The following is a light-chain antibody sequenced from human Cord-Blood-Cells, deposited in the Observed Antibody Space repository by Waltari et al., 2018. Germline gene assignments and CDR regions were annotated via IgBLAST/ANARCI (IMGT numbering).Light chain of an antibody. J-gene: IGKJ1*01. CDR3: QQANSFPWP. CDR2: ATS. V-gene: IGKV1-12*02. CDR1: QGISSC. Sequence: IQLHQSPSSVSASVGDRVTITCRASQGISSCLAWYQQKPGKAPKLLIYATSSLQSGDPSRFSGSESGTDFTLTISSLQPEDFATYYCQQANSFPWPFGQGTKVEIK.